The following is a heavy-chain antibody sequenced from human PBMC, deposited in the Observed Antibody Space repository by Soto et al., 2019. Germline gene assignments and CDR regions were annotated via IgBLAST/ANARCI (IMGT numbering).Heavy chain of an antibody. CDR2: IIPVFHSA. D-gene: IGHD1-26*01. J-gene: IGHJ3*02. Sequence: SVKVSCKASGGTFSTFAISWVRQAPGQGLEWMGGIIPVFHSANYAQKFQGRVTITADKSTSTAYMELSSLRSEDTAVYYCATHEAGGYFPWGGEGFDIWGKGKMVPVSS. V-gene: IGHV1-69*06. CDR1: GGTFSTFA. CDR3: ATHEAGGYFPWGGEGFDI.